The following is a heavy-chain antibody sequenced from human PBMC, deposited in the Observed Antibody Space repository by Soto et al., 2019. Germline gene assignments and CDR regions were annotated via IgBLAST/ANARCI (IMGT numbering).Heavy chain of an antibody. CDR1: GGSISSSSYY. Sequence: PSETLSLTCTVSGGSISSSSYYWGWIRQPPGKGLEWIGSIYYSGSTYYNPSLKSRVTISVDTSKNQFSLKLSSVTAADTAVYYCARHTSGSDFDYWGQGTLVTVSS. J-gene: IGHJ4*02. CDR3: ARHTSGSDFDY. V-gene: IGHV4-39*01. CDR2: IYYSGST. D-gene: IGHD1-26*01.